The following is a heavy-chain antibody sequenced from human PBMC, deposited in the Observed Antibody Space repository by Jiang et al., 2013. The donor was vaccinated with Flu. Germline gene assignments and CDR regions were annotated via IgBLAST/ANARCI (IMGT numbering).Heavy chain of an antibody. CDR3: ARERGPYSYGWDYFDY. CDR1: WRPSVVTT. J-gene: IGHJ4*02. CDR2: IYYSGST. Sequence: SLTSHCLWWRPSVVTTGAGSGSPHGKGLEWIGYIYYSGSTNYNPSLKSRVTISVDTSKNQFSLKLSSVTAADTAVYYCARERGPYSYGWDYFDYWGQGTLVTVSS. V-gene: IGHV4-59*01. D-gene: IGHD5-18*01.